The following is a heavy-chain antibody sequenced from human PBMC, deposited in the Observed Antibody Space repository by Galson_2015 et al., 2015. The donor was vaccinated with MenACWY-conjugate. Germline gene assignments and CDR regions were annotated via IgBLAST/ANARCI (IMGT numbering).Heavy chain of an antibody. Sequence: SLRLSCAASGFTFSNYWMSWVRQAPGKGLEWVANIKQDGSEKYYVDSVKGRSTISRDNAKNSLYLQMNSLRTEDTAMYYCASQTWTGYFDYWGQGILVTVSS. CDR1: GFTFSNYW. CDR2: IKQDGSEK. V-gene: IGHV3-7*03. D-gene: IGHD3-10*01. CDR3: ASQTWTGYFDY. J-gene: IGHJ4*02.